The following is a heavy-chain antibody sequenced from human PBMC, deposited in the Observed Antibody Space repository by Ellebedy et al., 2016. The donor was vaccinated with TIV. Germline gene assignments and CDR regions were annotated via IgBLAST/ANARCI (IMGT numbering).Heavy chain of an antibody. CDR1: GYSFTSYW. Sequence: GESLKISXKGSGYSFTSYWIAWVRQMPGKGLEWMGIIYPGDSDTRYSPSFQGQVTISADNSINTAYIQWSSLKASDTAMYYCARSDSGYYYYFDSWGQGTLVTVSS. J-gene: IGHJ4*02. D-gene: IGHD3-22*01. CDR2: IYPGDSDT. CDR3: ARSDSGYYYYFDS. V-gene: IGHV5-51*01.